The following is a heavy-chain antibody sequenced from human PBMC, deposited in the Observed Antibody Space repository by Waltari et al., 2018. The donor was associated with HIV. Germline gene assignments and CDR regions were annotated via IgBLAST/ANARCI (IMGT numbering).Heavy chain of an antibody. CDR3: AKDMGTMIVGGMDV. Sequence: EVQLVESGGGLVQPGRSLRLSCAASGFTFADYAMHWVRHAPGKGLEWVSGISWNSGSIGYADSVKGRFTISRDNAKNSLYLQMNSLRAEDTALYYCAKDMGTMIVGGMDVWGQGTTVTVSS. V-gene: IGHV3-9*01. J-gene: IGHJ6*02. CDR1: GFTFADYA. CDR2: ISWNSGSI. D-gene: IGHD3-22*01.